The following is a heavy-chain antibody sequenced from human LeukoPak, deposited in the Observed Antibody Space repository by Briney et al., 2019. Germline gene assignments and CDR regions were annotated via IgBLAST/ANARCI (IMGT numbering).Heavy chain of an antibody. CDR1: GYTFTSYG. V-gene: IGHV1-18*01. Sequence: SVKVSCKASGYTFTSYGISWVRQAPGQGLEWMGWISAYNGNTNYAQKLQGRVTMTTDTSTSTAYMELRSLRSGDTAVYYCARDTVGVTIFGVVIIANWFDPWGQGTLVTVSS. CDR2: ISAYNGNT. CDR3: ARDTVGVTIFGVVIIANWFDP. D-gene: IGHD3-3*01. J-gene: IGHJ5*02.